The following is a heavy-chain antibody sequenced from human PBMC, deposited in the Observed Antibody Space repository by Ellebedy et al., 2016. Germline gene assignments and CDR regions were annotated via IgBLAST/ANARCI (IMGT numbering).Heavy chain of an antibody. V-gene: IGHV3-7*01. CDR2: IKADGGDT. D-gene: IGHD3-22*01. CDR1: GFTFSNYA. J-gene: IGHJ4*02. Sequence: GGSLRLSCAASGFTFSNYAMSWVRQAPGKGLEWLAHIKADGGDTSYAASVKGRFIVSRDNARKSLFLQMNSLRVEDTAVYYCTRGHYEIWGQGTLVTVSS. CDR3: TRGHYEI.